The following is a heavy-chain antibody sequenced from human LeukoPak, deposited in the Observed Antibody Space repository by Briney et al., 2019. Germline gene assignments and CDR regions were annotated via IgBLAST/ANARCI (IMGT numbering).Heavy chain of an antibody. J-gene: IGHJ4*02. CDR3: ARVRQLVPLYYFDY. D-gene: IGHD6-13*01. V-gene: IGHV1-2*02. Sequence: GASVKVSCKASGYTFTVYYMHWVRQAPGQGLAWMGWINPNSGGTNYAQKFQGRVTMTRDTSISTAYMELSRLRSDDTAVYYCARVRQLVPLYYFDYWGQGTLVTVSS. CDR1: GYTFTVYY. CDR2: INPNSGGT.